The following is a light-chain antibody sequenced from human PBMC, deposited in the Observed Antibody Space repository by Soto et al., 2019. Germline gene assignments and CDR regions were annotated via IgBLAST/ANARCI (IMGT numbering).Light chain of an antibody. V-gene: IGLV6-57*04. CDR3: QSYDSTNVV. Sequence: NFMLTQPHSVSESPGKTVTISCTRSSGSIASNYVQWYQQRPGSAPTTVMYEDNQRPSGVPDRFSGSIDSSSNSASLTISGLHTEDEADYYGQSYDSTNVVFGGGTQLTVL. CDR1: SGSIASNY. CDR2: EDN. J-gene: IGLJ7*01.